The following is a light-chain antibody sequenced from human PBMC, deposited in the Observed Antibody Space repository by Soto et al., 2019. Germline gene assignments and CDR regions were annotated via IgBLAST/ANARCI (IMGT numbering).Light chain of an antibody. Sequence: EIVLTQSPATLSLSPGETATLSCRASQSVGSYLAWYQQKPGQAPRLLIYDASTRATGIPARFSGSGSGTDFTLTISSLEPVDFAVYYCQQRTNSPPVTFGGGTKVEIK. V-gene: IGKV3-11*01. CDR1: QSVGSY. CDR2: DAS. CDR3: QQRTNSPPVT. J-gene: IGKJ4*01.